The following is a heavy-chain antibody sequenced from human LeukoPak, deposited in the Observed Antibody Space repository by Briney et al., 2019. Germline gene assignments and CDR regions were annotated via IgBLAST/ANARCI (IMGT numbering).Heavy chain of an antibody. J-gene: IGHJ3*02. V-gene: IGHV3-15*01. CDR3: TTDPPDFFGVVSDAFDI. D-gene: IGHD3-3*01. CDR1: GFTFSNAW. CDR2: IKSKTDGGTT. Sequence: GGSLRLSCAASGFTFSNAWMSWVRQAPGKGLEWVGRIKSKTDGGTTDYAAPVKGRFTISRDGSKNTLYLQMNSLKTEDTAVYYCTTDPPDFFGVVSDAFDIWGQGTMVTVSS.